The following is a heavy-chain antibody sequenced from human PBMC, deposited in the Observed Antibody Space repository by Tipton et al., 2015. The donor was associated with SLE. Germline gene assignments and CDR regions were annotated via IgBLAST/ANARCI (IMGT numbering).Heavy chain of an antibody. D-gene: IGHD2-8*01. J-gene: IGHJ6*02. CDR3: ARGMLTWRGAIVGVDV. V-gene: IGHV4-61*02. CDR2: IYASGST. Sequence: TLSLTCTVSGDSISWNHYYYSWIRQPAGKGLEWIGRIYASGSTTYNPSLKSRVTISIDTSKNQFSLRLGSVTAADTAMYYCARGMLTWRGAIVGVDVWGQGTTVNVSS. CDR1: GDSISWNHYY.